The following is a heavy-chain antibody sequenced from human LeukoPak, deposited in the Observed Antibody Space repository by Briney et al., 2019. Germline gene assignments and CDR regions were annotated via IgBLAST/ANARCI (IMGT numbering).Heavy chain of an antibody. CDR2: ISAYNGNT. Sequence: GASVKVPCKASGYTFTSYGISWVRQAPGQGLEWMGWISAYNGNTNYAQKLQGRVTMTTDTSTSTAYMELRSLRSDDTAVYYCARVFLGGSYLFCAFDIWGQGTMVTVSS. V-gene: IGHV1-18*01. CDR1: GYTFTSYG. CDR3: ARVFLGGSYLFCAFDI. J-gene: IGHJ3*02. D-gene: IGHD1-26*01.